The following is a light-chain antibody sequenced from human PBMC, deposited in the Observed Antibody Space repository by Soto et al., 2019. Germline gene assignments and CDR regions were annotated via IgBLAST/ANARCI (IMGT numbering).Light chain of an antibody. V-gene: IGLV2-8*01. Sequence: QSALTQPPSASGSPGQSVTISCTGTSSDVGDYKFVSWYQQHPGKAPKLLIYEVSRRPSGVPDRFSGSKSGITASLTVSGLQAEDEADYYCSSYAGNNNVVFGGGTKVTVL. J-gene: IGLJ2*01. CDR2: EVS. CDR3: SSYAGNNNVV. CDR1: SSDVGDYKF.